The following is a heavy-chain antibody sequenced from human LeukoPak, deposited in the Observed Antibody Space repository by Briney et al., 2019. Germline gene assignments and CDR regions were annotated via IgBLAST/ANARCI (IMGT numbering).Heavy chain of an antibody. CDR3: ARDLGGPDSGSYPFDY. Sequence: SQTLSLTCTVSGGSISSGGYYWSWIRQPPGKGLEWIGYIYHSGSTYYNPSLKSRVTISVDRSKNQFSLKLSSVTAADTAVYYCARDLGGPDSGSYPFDYWGQGTLVTVSS. CDR1: GGSISSGGYY. CDR2: IYHSGST. D-gene: IGHD3-10*01. V-gene: IGHV4-30-2*01. J-gene: IGHJ4*02.